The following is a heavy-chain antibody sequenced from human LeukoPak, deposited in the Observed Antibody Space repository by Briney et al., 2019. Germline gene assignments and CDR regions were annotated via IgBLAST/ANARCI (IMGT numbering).Heavy chain of an antibody. J-gene: IGHJ4*02. Sequence: SETLSLTCTVSGGSICSGSYYWSWIRQPAGKGLEWIRRIYTSGSTNYNPSLKSRVTISVDTSKNQFSLKLSSVTAADTAVYDCARFYDFWSGYYFDYWGQGTLVTVSS. V-gene: IGHV4-61*02. CDR2: IYTSGST. CDR3: ARFYDFWSGYYFDY. D-gene: IGHD3-3*01. CDR1: GGSICSGSYY.